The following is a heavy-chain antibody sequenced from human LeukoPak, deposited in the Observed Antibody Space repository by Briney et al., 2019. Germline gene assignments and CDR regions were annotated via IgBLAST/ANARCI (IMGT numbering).Heavy chain of an antibody. CDR2: ISGSGGST. Sequence: GGSLLLSCAASGFTFSNYAMSWVRQAPGKGLEWVSAISGSGGSTYYADSVKGRFTISRDNSKNTLYLQMNSLRAEDTAVYYCAKSSGPLYYYYYGMDVWGQGTTVTVSS. J-gene: IGHJ6*02. V-gene: IGHV3-23*01. CDR3: AKSSGPLYYYYYGMDV. CDR1: GFTFSNYA. D-gene: IGHD3-22*01.